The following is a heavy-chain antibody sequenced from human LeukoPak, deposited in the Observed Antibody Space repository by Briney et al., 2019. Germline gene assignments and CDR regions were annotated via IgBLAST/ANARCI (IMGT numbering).Heavy chain of an antibody. D-gene: IGHD3-22*01. CDR2: IYTSGST. CDR1: GGSISSGSYY. Sequence: SETLSLTCTVSGGSISSGSYYWSWIRQPAGKGLEWIGRIYTSGSTNYNPSLKSRVTISVDTSKNQFSLKLSSVTAADTAVYYCARDSRVEYFDSSGYLISVSYAFDIWGQGTMVTVSS. V-gene: IGHV4-61*02. CDR3: ARDSRVEYFDSSGYLISVSYAFDI. J-gene: IGHJ3*02.